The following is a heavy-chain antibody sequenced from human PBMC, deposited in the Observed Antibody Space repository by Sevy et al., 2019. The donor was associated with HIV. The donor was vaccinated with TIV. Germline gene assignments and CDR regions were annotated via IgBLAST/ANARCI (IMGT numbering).Heavy chain of an antibody. J-gene: IGHJ4*02. CDR1: GFILSDHY. Sequence: GGSLRLSCAASGFILSDHYMDWVRQAPGKGLEWVGRTRNRANGYTTEYAASVKGRFTTSRDDSKNTLYLQMNSLKSEDTAVYYCTRDVSAALDYWGQGTLVTVSS. CDR2: TRNRANGYTT. CDR3: TRDVSAALDY. V-gene: IGHV3-72*01. D-gene: IGHD6-13*01.